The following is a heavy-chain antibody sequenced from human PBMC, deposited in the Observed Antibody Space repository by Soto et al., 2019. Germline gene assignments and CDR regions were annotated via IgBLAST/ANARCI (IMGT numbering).Heavy chain of an antibody. CDR1: GFSLTTDRVG. Sequence: QITLKESGPTLVKPTQTLTLTCTFSGFSLTTDRVGVGWIRQPPGEALEWLAVIYWDDSKTYRPSLESRLTTTKDTSTNQVALTMTNMDSLDTATYYCAHAYGGRSLYWGQGTLVTVSS. D-gene: IGHD1-26*01. V-gene: IGHV2-5*02. J-gene: IGHJ4*02. CDR2: IYWDDSK. CDR3: AHAYGGRSLY.